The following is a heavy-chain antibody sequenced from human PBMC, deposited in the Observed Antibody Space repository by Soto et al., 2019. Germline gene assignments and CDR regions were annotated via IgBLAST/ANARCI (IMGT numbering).Heavy chain of an antibody. V-gene: IGHV4-38-2*01. J-gene: IGHJ4*02. Sequence: SETLSLTCAVSGYSISRGYYWGWIRQPPGKGLEWIASIYYSGSTYYNSSLKSRVTIAVDTSKNQFSLKLTSVTAEDTAVYYCARCEVEMTTILGPYFDFWGQGILVTV. CDR2: IYYSGST. D-gene: IGHD4-4*01. CDR3: ARCEVEMTTILGPYFDF. CDR1: GYSISRGYY.